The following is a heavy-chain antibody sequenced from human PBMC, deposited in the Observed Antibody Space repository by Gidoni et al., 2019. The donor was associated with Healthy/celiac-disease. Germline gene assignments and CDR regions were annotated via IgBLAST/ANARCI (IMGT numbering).Heavy chain of an antibody. CDR1: GFTFSSYA. V-gene: IGHV3-23*01. D-gene: IGHD5-18*01. CDR2: ISGSGGST. Sequence: AASGFTFSSYAMSWVRQAPGKGLEWVSAISGSGGSTYYADSVKGRFTISRDNSKNTLYLQMNSLRAEDTAVYYCAKDLEDVDTAMAMRFYYYYGMDVWGQGTTVTVSS. CDR3: AKDLEDVDTAMAMRFYYYYGMDV. J-gene: IGHJ6*02.